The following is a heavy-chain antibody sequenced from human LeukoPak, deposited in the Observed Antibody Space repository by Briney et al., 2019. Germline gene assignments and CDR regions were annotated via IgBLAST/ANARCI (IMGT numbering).Heavy chain of an antibody. CDR1: GYTFTSYY. CDR3: ARAGYDTLTGYPFDY. J-gene: IGHJ4*02. CDR2: INPSGGST. D-gene: IGHD3-9*01. Sequence: ASVKVSCKASGYTFTSYYMHWVRQAPGQGLEWMGIINPSGGSTSYAQKFQGRVTMTRDTSTSTVYMELSSLRSEDTAVYYCARAGYDTLTGYPFDYWGQGTLVTVSS. V-gene: IGHV1-46*03.